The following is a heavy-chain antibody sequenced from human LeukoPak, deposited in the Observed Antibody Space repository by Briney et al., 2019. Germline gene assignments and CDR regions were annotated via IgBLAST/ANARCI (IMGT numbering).Heavy chain of an antibody. CDR3: ARVTYDRSGYYNGIPY. J-gene: IGHJ4*02. D-gene: IGHD3-22*01. CDR1: GYTFTGYF. V-gene: IGHV1-2*02. Sequence: ASVKVSCKASGYTFTGYFIHWVRPAPGQGLEWMGWINPSSGAINYAQNFQGRVTLTREMSISTAYMEVSRLLSDDTAVYYCARVTYDRSGYYNGIPYWGQGTLVIVSS. CDR2: INPSSGAI.